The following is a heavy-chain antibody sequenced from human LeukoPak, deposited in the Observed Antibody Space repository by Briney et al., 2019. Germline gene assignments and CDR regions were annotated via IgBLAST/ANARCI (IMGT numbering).Heavy chain of an antibody. V-gene: IGHV3-11*06. Sequence: GGSLRLSCAASGFTFSDYYMSWIRQAPGKGLEWVSYISSSSSYTNYADSVKGRFTISRDNAKNSLNLQMNSLRDEDTAVYYCARATVTTHIYWFDPWGQGTLVTVSS. CDR3: ARATVTTHIYWFDP. D-gene: IGHD4-17*01. CDR1: GFTFSDYY. CDR2: ISSSSSYT. J-gene: IGHJ5*02.